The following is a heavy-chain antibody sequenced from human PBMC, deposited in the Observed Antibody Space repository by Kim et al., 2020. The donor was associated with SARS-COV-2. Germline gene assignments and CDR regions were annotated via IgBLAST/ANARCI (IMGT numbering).Heavy chain of an antibody. CDR3: TTEGYYYDSSGYYYYYGMDV. Sequence: GGSLRLSCAASGFTFSNAWMSWVRQAPGKGLEWVGRIKSKTDGGTTDYAAPVKGRFTISRDDSKNTLYLQMNSLKTEDTAVYYCTTEGYYYDSSGYYYYYGMDVWGQGTTVTVSS. D-gene: IGHD3-22*01. CDR1: GFTFSNAW. J-gene: IGHJ6*02. CDR2: IKSKTDGGTT. V-gene: IGHV3-15*01.